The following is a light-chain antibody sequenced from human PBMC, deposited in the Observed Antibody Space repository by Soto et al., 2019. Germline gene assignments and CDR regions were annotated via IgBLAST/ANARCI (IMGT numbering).Light chain of an antibody. CDR3: QQDNSYWT. CDR1: QSISSW. J-gene: IGKJ1*01. Sequence: DIQMTQSPSTLSASVGDRVTITCRASQSISSWLAWYQQKPGKAPKLLIYKASSLESGVPSRFSGSGSGTEFALTISSLQPGDFATYYCQQDNSYWTFGQGIKVEIK. CDR2: KAS. V-gene: IGKV1-5*03.